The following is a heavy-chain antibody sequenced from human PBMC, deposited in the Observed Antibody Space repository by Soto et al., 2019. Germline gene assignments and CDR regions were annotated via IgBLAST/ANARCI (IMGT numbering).Heavy chain of an antibody. J-gene: IGHJ6*02. V-gene: IGHV3-30-3*01. Sequence: QVQLVESGGGVVQPGRSLRLSCAASGFTFSSYAMHWVRQAPGKGLEWVAVISYDGSNKYYADSVKGRFTISRDNSKNTLNLQMNSLRAEDTAVYYCASLNVDTAMATYNYYYYGMDVWGQGTTVTVSS. D-gene: IGHD5-18*01. CDR1: GFTFSSYA. CDR2: ISYDGSNK. CDR3: ASLNVDTAMATYNYYYYGMDV.